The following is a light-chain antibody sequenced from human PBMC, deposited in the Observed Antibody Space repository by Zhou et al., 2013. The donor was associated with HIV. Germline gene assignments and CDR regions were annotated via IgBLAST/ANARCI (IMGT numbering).Light chain of an antibody. CDR1: QSVAKNY. J-gene: IGKJ5*01. Sequence: EIVLTQSPATLSLSPGERVTLSCGASQSVAKNYLAWYQQKRGLPPRLLIYDASIRATGIPDRFSGSGSETDFTLTISRVEPEDFAVYSCQQYGSSPITFGQGTRLEI. CDR2: DAS. CDR3: QQYGSSPIT. V-gene: IGKV3D-20*01.